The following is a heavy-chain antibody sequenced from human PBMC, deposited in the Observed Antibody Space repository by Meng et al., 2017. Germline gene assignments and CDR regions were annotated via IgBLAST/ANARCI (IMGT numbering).Heavy chain of an antibody. CDR2: IYSGGST. D-gene: IGHD6-19*01. V-gene: IGHV3-53*02. CDR3: ARDSSSGWYHNY. CDR1: GFSVTTSY. Sequence: VQLAETGGGLIHPGGSLRLSCTASGFSVTTSYMSWVRQAPGKGLEWVSVIYSGGSTYYADSVKGRFSISRDNSKNTLYLQMNSLRAEDTAVYFCARDSSSGWYHNYWGQGTLVTVSS. J-gene: IGHJ4*02.